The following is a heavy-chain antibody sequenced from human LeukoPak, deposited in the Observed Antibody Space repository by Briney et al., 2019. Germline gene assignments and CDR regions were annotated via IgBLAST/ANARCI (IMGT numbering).Heavy chain of an antibody. Sequence: GSLILSCAASGFTFSSYAMSWVRQPPGKGLEWVSAISGSGGSTYYADSVKGRFTISRDNSKNTLYLQMNSLRAEDTAVYYCAKDRDLVGATVDYWGQGTLVTVSS. J-gene: IGHJ4*02. V-gene: IGHV3-23*01. CDR3: AKDRDLVGATVDY. D-gene: IGHD1-26*01. CDR1: GFTFSSYA. CDR2: ISGSGGST.